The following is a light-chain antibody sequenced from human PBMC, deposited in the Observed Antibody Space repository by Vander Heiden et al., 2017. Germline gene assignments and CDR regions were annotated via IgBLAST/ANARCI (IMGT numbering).Light chain of an antibody. CDR2: RNN. Sequence: QSVLTQPPSASGTPGQRVTISCSGSSSNIGTYYVYWYQQLPGAAPKLLIYRNNQRPSGVPARFSGSKSGTSASLAISGLRSEDEADYYCATWDDSLSGRVFGGGTKLTVL. CDR1: SSNIGTYY. J-gene: IGLJ3*02. CDR3: ATWDDSLSGRV. V-gene: IGLV1-47*01.